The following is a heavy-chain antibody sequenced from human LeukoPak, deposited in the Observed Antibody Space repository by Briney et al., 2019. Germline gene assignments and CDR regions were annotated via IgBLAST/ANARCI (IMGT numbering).Heavy chain of an antibody. CDR1: GYTFTSYG. CDR2: ISAYNGNT. J-gene: IGHJ1*01. V-gene: IGHV1-18*01. D-gene: IGHD3-22*01. Sequence: GASVKVSCKASGYTFTSYGISWVRQAPGQGLEWMGWISAYNGNTNYAQKLQGRVTMTTDTSTSTAYMELRSLRSDDTAVYYCARDWYYYDSSGYYKEYFQHWGQGTLVTVSS. CDR3: ARDWYYYDSSGYYKEYFQH.